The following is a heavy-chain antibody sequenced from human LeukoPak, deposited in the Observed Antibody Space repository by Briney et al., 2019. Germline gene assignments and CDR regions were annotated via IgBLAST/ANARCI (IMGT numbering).Heavy chain of an antibody. V-gene: IGHV1-18*04. CDR1: GYTFTRYG. CDR2: ISAYNGNT. CDR3: ARDSDWNTVNYYYGMDV. J-gene: IGHJ6*04. D-gene: IGHD1/OR15-1a*01. Sequence: ASVKVSCKASGYTFTRYGISWVRQAPGQGLEWMGWISAYNGNTNYAQKLQGGVTMTTDTSTSTAYMELRSLRSDDTAVYYCARDSDWNTVNYYYGMDVWGTGTTVTVSS.